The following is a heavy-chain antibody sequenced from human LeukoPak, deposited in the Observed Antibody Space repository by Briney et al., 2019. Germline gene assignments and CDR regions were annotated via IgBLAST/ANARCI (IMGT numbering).Heavy chain of an antibody. CDR1: GFTFSNYW. CDR2: IKTDGSEK. J-gene: IGHJ3*02. D-gene: IGHD1-1*01. CDR3: QGTKGPPFDI. V-gene: IGHV3-7*01. Sequence: GGSLRLSCEGSGFTFSNYWMGWVRQAPGKGLQWVANIKTDGSEKYYVDSVKGRFTISRDNAKNSLYLQMNSLRAEDTAVYYCQGTKGPPFDIWGQGAMVTVSS.